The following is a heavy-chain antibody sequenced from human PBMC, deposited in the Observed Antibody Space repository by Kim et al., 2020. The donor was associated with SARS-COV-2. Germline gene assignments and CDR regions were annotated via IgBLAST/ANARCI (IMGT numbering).Heavy chain of an antibody. D-gene: IGHD6-19*01. V-gene: IGHV3-23*01. J-gene: IGHJ4*02. CDR2: IGGNGGST. Sequence: GGSLRLSCVASGLTFYRYAMTWVRLAPGKGPEWVSSIGGNGGSTFYADSVKGRFTVSRDNSKNTLFLQMHSLRAEDTAVYYCAKSLISGWYYFDFWGQGPLVSVSS. CDR1: GLTFYRYA. CDR3: AKSLISGWYYFDF.